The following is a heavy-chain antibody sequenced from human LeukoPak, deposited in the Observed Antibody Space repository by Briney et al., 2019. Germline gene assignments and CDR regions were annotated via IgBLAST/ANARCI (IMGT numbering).Heavy chain of an antibody. D-gene: IGHD4-17*01. V-gene: IGHV3-30*03. Sequence: PGRSLRLSCAASGFTFSSYGMHWVRQAPGKGLEWVAVISYDGSNKYYADSVKGRFTISRDNSKNTLYLQMNSLRAEDTAVYYCARGASGDYRVPLLYGMDVWGQGTTVTVSS. J-gene: IGHJ6*02. CDR2: ISYDGSNK. CDR3: ARGASGDYRVPLLYGMDV. CDR1: GFTFSSYG.